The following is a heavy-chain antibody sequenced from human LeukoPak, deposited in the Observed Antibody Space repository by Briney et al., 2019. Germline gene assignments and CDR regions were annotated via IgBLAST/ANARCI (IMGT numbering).Heavy chain of an antibody. CDR1: GFNFNTFW. Sequence: PGGSLRLSCAASGFNFNTFWMTWVRQAPGKGLEWVANINRDETKKNYLDSVKGRFTISRDNAKNSLYLQMNSLRDEDTAIYYCVRDLSPSASRPYYDAFDVWGQGTMVTVSP. CDR2: INRDETKK. D-gene: IGHD3-10*01. V-gene: IGHV3-7*01. CDR3: VRDLSPSASRPYYDAFDV. J-gene: IGHJ3*01.